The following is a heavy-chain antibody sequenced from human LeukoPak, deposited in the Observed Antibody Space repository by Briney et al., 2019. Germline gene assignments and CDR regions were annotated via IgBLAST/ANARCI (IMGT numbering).Heavy chain of an antibody. J-gene: IGHJ4*01. V-gene: IGHV1-18*01. Sequence: ASVKVSCKASGYTFTTYGISWVRQAPGQGLECMGWINTYNGNTNYAQTFQGRVTMTTDTSTTTAYMELRGLRFDDTAVYYCARGGEISVLPTAPVSDYWGQGTLVTVSS. D-gene: IGHD2-2*01. CDR2: INTYNGNT. CDR3: ARGGEISVLPTAPVSDY. CDR1: GYTFTTYG.